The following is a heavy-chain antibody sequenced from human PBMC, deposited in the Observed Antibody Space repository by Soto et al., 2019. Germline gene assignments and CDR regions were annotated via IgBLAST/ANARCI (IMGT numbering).Heavy chain of an antibody. CDR2: IYYSGST. CDR3: ARAPGYCSSTSCTTDYYYGMDV. D-gene: IGHD2-2*01. CDR1: GGSISSGGYY. V-gene: IGHV4-31*03. Sequence: QLQLQESGPGLVKPSETLSLTCTVSGGSISSGGYYWSWIRQHPGKGLEWIGYIYYSGSTYYNPSLKSRVTISVDTSKNQFSLKLSSVTAADTAVYYCARAPGYCSSTSCTTDYYYGMDVWGQGTTVTVSS. J-gene: IGHJ6*02.